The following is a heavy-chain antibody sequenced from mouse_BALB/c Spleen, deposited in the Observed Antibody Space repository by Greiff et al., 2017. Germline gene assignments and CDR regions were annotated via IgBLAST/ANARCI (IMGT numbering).Heavy chain of an antibody. CDR3: ARGTTVVATGFAY. Sequence: EVKLMESGPGLVKPSQSLSLTCTVTGYSITSDYAWNWIRQFPGNKLEWMGYISYSGSTSYNPSLKSRISITRDTSKNQFFLQLNSVTTEDTATYYCARGTTVVATGFAYWGQGTLVTVSA. V-gene: IGHV3-2*02. CDR2: ISYSGST. J-gene: IGHJ3*01. CDR1: GYSITSDYA. D-gene: IGHD1-1*01.